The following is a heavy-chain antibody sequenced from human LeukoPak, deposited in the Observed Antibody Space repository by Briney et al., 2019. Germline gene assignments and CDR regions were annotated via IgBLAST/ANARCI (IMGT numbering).Heavy chain of an antibody. V-gene: IGHV3-30*01. CDR1: GFTFSSYA. D-gene: IGHD6-13*01. Sequence: PGGSLRLSCAVSGFTFSSYAMHWVRQAPGKGLEWVAVISYDGSNKYYADSVKGRFTISKDNSKNTLYLQMNSLRAEDTAVYYCARASYSSSWYGGGWFDPWGQGTLVTVSS. CDR3: ARASYSSSWYGGGWFDP. J-gene: IGHJ5*02. CDR2: ISYDGSNK.